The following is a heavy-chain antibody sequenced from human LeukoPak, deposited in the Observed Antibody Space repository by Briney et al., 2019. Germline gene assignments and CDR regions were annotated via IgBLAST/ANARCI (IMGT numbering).Heavy chain of an antibody. J-gene: IGHJ4*02. V-gene: IGHV3-33*06. D-gene: IGHD3-10*01. Sequence: PGRSLRLSCAASGFTFSSYGMHWVRQAPGKGLEWVAVIWYDGSNKYYADSVKGRFTISRDNSKNTLYLQMNSLRAEDTAVYYCAKNGRCYYGSGSYSDYWGQGTLVTVSS. CDR1: GFTFSSYG. CDR3: AKNGRCYYGSGSYSDY. CDR2: IWYDGSNK.